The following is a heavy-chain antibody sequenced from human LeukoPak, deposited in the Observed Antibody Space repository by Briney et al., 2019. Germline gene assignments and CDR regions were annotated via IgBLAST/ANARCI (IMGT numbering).Heavy chain of an antibody. J-gene: IGHJ4*02. CDR1: GYTFTSYG. D-gene: IGHD3-22*01. CDR2: ISAYNGNT. Sequence: ASVKVSCKASGYTFTSYGISWVRQAPGRGLEWMGWISAYNGNTNYAQKLQGRVTMTTDTSTSTAYMELRSLRSDDTAVYYCARAPPAPDITMIVVEYFDYWGQGTLVTVSS. V-gene: IGHV1-18*01. CDR3: ARAPPAPDITMIVVEYFDY.